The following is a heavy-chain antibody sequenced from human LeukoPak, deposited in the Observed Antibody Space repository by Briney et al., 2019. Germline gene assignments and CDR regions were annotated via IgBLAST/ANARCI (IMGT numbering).Heavy chain of an antibody. CDR1: GFTFDDYA. J-gene: IGHJ6*02. Sequence: GGSLRLSCAASGFTFDDYAMHWVRHAPGKGLEWVSGISWNSGSIGYADSVKGRSTISRDNAKNSLYLQMNSLRAEDTALYYCAKDMNDFWSGPNPNYGMDVWGQGTTVTVSS. CDR2: ISWNSGSI. D-gene: IGHD3-3*01. CDR3: AKDMNDFWSGPNPNYGMDV. V-gene: IGHV3-9*01.